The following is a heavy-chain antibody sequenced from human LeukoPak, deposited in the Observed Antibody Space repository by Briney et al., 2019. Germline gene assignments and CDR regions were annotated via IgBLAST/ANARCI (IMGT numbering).Heavy chain of an antibody. J-gene: IGHJ4*02. D-gene: IGHD3-22*01. Sequence: HSGGSLRLSCTVSGFTVSSNSMSWVRQAPGKGLEWVSFIYSDNTHYSDSVKGRFTISRDNSKNTLYLQMNSLRAEDTAVYYCAGNLPSSGYYLGYWGQGTLVTVSS. CDR1: GFTVSSNS. CDR2: IYSDNT. V-gene: IGHV3-53*01. CDR3: AGNLPSSGYYLGY.